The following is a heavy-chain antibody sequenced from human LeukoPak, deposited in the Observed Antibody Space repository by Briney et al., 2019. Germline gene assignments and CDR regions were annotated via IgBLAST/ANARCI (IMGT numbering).Heavy chain of an antibody. J-gene: IGHJ4*02. CDR3: ARALRASGYDLSY. V-gene: IGHV4-61*01. Sequence: PSETLSLTCTVSGASILGSSYYWSWIRQPPGKGLEWIGYIYYSGSTNYNPSLKSRVTISVDTSKNQFSLKLSSVTAADTAVYYCARALRASGYDLSYWGQGTLVTVSS. D-gene: IGHD5-12*01. CDR1: GASILGSSYY. CDR2: IYYSGST.